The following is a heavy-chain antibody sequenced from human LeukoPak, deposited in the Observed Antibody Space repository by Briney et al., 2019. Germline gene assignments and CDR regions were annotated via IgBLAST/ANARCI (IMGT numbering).Heavy chain of an antibody. CDR3: ASEYSSGWAVPGY. CDR1: GFTFSSYS. CDR2: ISSSSSYI. V-gene: IGHV3-21*01. Sequence: GGSLRLSCAASGFTFSSYSMNWVRQAPGKGLEWVSSISSSSSYIYYTDSVKGRFTISRDNAKNSLYLQMNSLRAEDTAVYYCASEYSSGWAVPGYWGQGTLVTVSS. D-gene: IGHD6-19*01. J-gene: IGHJ4*02.